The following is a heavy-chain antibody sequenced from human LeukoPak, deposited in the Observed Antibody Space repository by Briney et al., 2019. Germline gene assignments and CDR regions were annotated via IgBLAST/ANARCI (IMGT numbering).Heavy chain of an antibody. V-gene: IGHV3-7*01. J-gene: IGHJ4*02. CDR2: IKADGGEK. Sequence: GGSLRLSCAASGFTFSTYAMTWVRQTPGKGLEWVAKIKADGGEKDHVASVKGRFTISRDNAKNSLYLQMNSLRVEDTAVYYCARGGAARPDFWGQGTLVTVSS. CDR3: ARGGAARPDF. CDR1: GFTFSTYA. D-gene: IGHD6-6*01.